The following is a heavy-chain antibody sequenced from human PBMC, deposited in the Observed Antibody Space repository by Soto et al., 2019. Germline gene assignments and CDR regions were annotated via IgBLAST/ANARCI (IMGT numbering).Heavy chain of an antibody. J-gene: IGHJ3*02. D-gene: IGHD3-22*01. Sequence: GGSLRLSCAASGFTLSRHTMNWVRQAPGKGLEWVSFIGSRTSDIYYADSVKGRFTISRDNAKNSLYLDLTRLRAEDTAVYFCVRDYYDTSGYPNTFDMWGQGTMVTVSS. CDR2: IGSRTSDI. V-gene: IGHV3-21*01. CDR3: VRDYYDTSGYPNTFDM. CDR1: GFTLSRHT.